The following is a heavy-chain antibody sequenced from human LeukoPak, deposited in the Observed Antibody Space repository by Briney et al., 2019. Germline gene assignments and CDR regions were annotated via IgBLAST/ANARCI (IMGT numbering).Heavy chain of an antibody. CDR1: GGSISSGDYY. Sequence: PSETLSLTCTVSGGSISSGDYYWSWIRQPPGTGLEWIGYIYYSGSTYYNPSLKSRVTISVDTSKNQFSLKLSSVTAADTAVYYCARDKEMATIGRAFDIWGQGTMVTVSS. D-gene: IGHD5-24*01. CDR2: IYYSGST. V-gene: IGHV4-30-4*08. J-gene: IGHJ3*02. CDR3: ARDKEMATIGRAFDI.